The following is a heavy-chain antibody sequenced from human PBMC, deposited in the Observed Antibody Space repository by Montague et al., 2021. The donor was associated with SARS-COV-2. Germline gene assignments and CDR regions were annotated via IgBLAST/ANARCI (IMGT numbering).Heavy chain of an antibody. CDR3: ARYYERSLDV. D-gene: IGHD3-22*01. CDR1: GDSITDDD. J-gene: IGHJ6*02. CDR2: IFKNGKT. V-gene: IGHV4-59*08. Sequence: SETLSLTCTVSGDSITDDDWSWIRQPPGKGLEWIVNIFKNGKTDYNPSLRSRVITSVDTSKNQFSLKVTSVTAADTAVCYCARYYERSLDVWGQGTTVTVSS.